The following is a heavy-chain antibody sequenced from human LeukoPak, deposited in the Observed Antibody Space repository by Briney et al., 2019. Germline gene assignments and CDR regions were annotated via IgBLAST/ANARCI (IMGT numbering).Heavy chain of an antibody. CDR2: ISYDGSNE. CDR3: AKDDNWLQFES. V-gene: IGHV3-30*04. J-gene: IGHJ5*01. Sequence: GGSLRLSCAASGFTFSSYVMHWVRQAPGKGLEWVASISYDGSNEYYADSMKGRFTISRDNSKNTLYLQMNSLRAEDTAVYYCAKDDNWLQFESWGQGTLVTVSS. CDR1: GFTFSSYV. D-gene: IGHD5-24*01.